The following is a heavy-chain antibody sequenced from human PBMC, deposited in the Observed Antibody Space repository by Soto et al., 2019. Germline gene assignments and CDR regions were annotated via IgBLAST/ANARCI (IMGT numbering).Heavy chain of an antibody. D-gene: IGHD2-2*01. V-gene: IGHV3-30*18. J-gene: IGHJ4*02. CDR2: ISYDGSNR. CDR3: AKDHIVAAAPAY. CDR1: GFTFDTYG. Sequence: QVQLVESGGGVVQPGRSLRLSCAASGFTFDTYGMHWVRQAPGKGLEWVAVISYDGSNRYYADSVKGRFTISRDNSKNTLYLQMNSLRSEDTAVYYCAKDHIVAAAPAYWGQGTLVTVSS.